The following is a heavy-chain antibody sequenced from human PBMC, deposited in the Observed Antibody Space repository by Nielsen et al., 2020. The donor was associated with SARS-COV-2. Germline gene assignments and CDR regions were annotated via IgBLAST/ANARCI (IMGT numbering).Heavy chain of an antibody. CDR3: VRAPDYDVLTGYYPDGFDV. J-gene: IGHJ3*01. CDR1: GGSVSSNTW. Sequence: SETLSLTCAVSGGSVSSNTWWTWVRQSPGKGLEWIGGVSHSRSTNYSPSLKSRVTLSMDKSRRQFSLRLTSVTAADTAVYYYVRAPDYDVLTGYYPDGFDVWGRGTMITVSS. D-gene: IGHD3-9*01. V-gene: IGHV4-4*02. CDR2: VSHSRST.